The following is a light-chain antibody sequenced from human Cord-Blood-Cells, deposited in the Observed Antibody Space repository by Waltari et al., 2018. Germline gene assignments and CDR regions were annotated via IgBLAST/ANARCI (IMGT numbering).Light chain of an antibody. Sequence: QSVLTQPPSASGTPGQRVTISCSGSSSNIGSNYVYWYQQLPGPAPKLLISRNNQRPSGVPDRFSGSKSGTSASLAISGLRSEDEADYYCAAWDDSLSGPVFGGGTKLTVL. CDR2: RNN. J-gene: IGLJ3*02. CDR3: AAWDDSLSGPV. CDR1: SSNIGSNY. V-gene: IGLV1-47*01.